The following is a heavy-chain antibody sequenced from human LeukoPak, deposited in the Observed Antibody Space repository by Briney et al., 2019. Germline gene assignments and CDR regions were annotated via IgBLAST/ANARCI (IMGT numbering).Heavy chain of an antibody. CDR2: INPNSGGT. V-gene: IGHV1-2*02. D-gene: IGHD3-10*01. CDR1: GYTFTGYY. J-gene: IGHJ5*02. CDR3: AKTGEYYYGSGGQFDP. Sequence: ASVKVSCKASGYTFTGYYMHWVRQAPGQGLEWMGWINPNSGGTNYAQKFQGRVTMTRGTSISTAYMELSSLRSDDTAVYYCAKTGEYYYGSGGQFDPWGQGTLVTVSS.